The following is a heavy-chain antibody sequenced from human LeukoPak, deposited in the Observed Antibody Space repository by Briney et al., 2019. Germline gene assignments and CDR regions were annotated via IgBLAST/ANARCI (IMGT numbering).Heavy chain of an antibody. CDR2: ISGSGGST. Sequence: PGGSLRLSCAASGFTFSSYAMSWVRQAPGKGLEWVSAISGSGGSTYYADSVKGRFTISRDNSKNTLYLQMNSLRAEDTAVYYCAKGGSCYSCYYYYGTDVWGKGTTVTVSS. J-gene: IGHJ6*04. V-gene: IGHV3-23*01. CDR1: GFTFSSYA. CDR3: AKGGSCYSCYYYYGTDV. D-gene: IGHD2-15*01.